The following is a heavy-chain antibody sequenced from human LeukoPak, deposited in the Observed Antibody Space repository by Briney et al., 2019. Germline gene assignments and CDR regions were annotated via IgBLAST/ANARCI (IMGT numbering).Heavy chain of an antibody. J-gene: IGHJ4*02. CDR2: IYSGGNT. V-gene: IGHV3-66*01. CDR3: AKDRIAGRGLDY. D-gene: IGHD6-13*01. Sequence: GGSLRLSCAASGFTVSSNYMSWVRQAPGKGLEWVSVIYSGGNTYYADSVKGRFTISRDNSRNTLYLQMNSLRAEDTAVYYCAKDRIAGRGLDYWGQGTLVTVSS. CDR1: GFTVSSNY.